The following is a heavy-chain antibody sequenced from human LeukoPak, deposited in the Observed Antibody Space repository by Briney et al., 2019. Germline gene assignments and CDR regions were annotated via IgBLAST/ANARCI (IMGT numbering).Heavy chain of an antibody. CDR2: MSPNSGNT. D-gene: IGHD5-18*01. CDR1: GYTFTSYD. CDR3: ARARYSWGYYMDV. J-gene: IGHJ6*03. V-gene: IGHV1-8*01. Sequence: ASVKVSCKASGYTFTSYDINWVRKATGQGLERMGWMSPNSGNTGYAQKFQGRVTMTRDTSISTAYMELSSLRSEDRAVYYCARARYSWGYYMDVWGKGTTVTVSS.